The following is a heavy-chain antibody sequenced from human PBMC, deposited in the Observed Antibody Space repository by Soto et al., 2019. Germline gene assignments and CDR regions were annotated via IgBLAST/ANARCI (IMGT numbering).Heavy chain of an antibody. J-gene: IGHJ4*02. CDR2: ISAYNGNT. D-gene: IGHD2-21*02. V-gene: IGHV1-18*01. Sequence: ASVKVSCKASGYTFTFYGISWVRQAPGEGLEWMGWISAYNGNTNYAQKVQDRVTMTRDTSTSTAYMELRSLRSDDTAVYYCVSERQYGDCVSFDYWGQGTLVTVSS. CDR1: GYTFTFYG. CDR3: VSERQYGDCVSFDY.